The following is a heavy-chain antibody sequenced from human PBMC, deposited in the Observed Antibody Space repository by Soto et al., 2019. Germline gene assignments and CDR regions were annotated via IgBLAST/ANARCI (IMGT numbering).Heavy chain of an antibody. Sequence: QVQLQQWGAGLLKPSETLSLTCAVSGEPFTDHFCTWIRQAPGKGLEWIGEINHGGRTYFNPSLKSRVTLSVDTSKNQFSLVLVSLTAADTGVYYCARGRVTNYSYYGADVWGRGTTVTVSS. CDR3: ARGRVTNYSYYGADV. J-gene: IGHJ6*02. D-gene: IGHD2-8*01. CDR2: INHGGRT. CDR1: GEPFTDHF. V-gene: IGHV4-34*02.